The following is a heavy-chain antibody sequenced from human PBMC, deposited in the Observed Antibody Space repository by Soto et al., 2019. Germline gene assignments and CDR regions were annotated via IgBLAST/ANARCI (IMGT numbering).Heavy chain of an antibody. CDR3: ARGYYDILTGPYYFDY. J-gene: IGHJ4*02. V-gene: IGHV3-74*01. D-gene: IGHD3-9*01. CDR2: INADGTTT. CDR1: GFLFSSYW. Sequence: GGSLRLSCAASGFLFSSYWMRWVRQAPGKGLVWDSRINADGTTTDYADSVKGRFTISRDNAKKKVYLQMNSLRAEDTAVYYCARGYYDILTGPYYFDYWGQGTLVTVSS.